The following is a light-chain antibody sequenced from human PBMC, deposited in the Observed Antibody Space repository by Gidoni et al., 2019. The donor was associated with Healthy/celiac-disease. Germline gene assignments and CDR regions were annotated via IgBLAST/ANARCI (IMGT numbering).Light chain of an antibody. CDR3: QQYDNLPLT. CDR2: DAS. CDR1: QDISNY. V-gene: IGKV1-33*01. J-gene: IGKJ3*01. Sequence: DIQMTQSPSSLSASVGARVTITCQASQDISNYLNWYQQKQGKAPKLLIYDASNLETGVPSRFSGSGSGTDFTFTISSLQPEDIATYYCQQYDNLPLTFGPGTKVDIK.